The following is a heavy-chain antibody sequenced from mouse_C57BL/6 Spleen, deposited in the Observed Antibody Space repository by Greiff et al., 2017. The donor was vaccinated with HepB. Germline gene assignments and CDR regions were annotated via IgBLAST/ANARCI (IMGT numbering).Heavy chain of an antibody. CDR3: ARDGLYLMGAMDC. Sequence: QVQLQQSGAELVRPGTSVKVSYKASGYSFTNYLIEWVKQRPGQGLEWIGVINPGSGGTNYNEKFKGKATLTADKSSSTAYMQLSSLTSEDSAVYCCARDGLYLMGAMDCWSEGTSATVSS. CDR1: GYSFTNYL. CDR2: INPGSGGT. V-gene: IGHV1-54*01. J-gene: IGHJ4*01.